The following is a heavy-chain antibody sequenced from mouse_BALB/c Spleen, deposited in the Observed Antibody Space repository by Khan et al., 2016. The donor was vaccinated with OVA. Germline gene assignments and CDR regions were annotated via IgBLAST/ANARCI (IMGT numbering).Heavy chain of an antibody. CDR3: ARGVRRVYFDY. Sequence: VQLQQSGAELVKPGASVKLSCTASGFNIKDTYMHWVKQRPEQGLEWIGRIDPANGNTKYDPKFQGKATITADTSSKTAYLQLSSLTSEDTAVYYCARGVRRVYFDYWGQGTTLTVAS. V-gene: IGHV14-3*02. CDR2: IDPANGNT. J-gene: IGHJ2*01. CDR1: GFNIKDTY. D-gene: IGHD2-14*01.